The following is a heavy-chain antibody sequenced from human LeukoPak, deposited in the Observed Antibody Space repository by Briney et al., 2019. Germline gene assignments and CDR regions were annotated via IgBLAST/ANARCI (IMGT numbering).Heavy chain of an antibody. D-gene: IGHD3-22*01. CDR1: GGSFGGYY. J-gene: IGHJ6*03. CDR2: INHSGST. CDR3: ARDLHDSSGYYSRYYYYYYMDV. V-gene: IGHV4-34*01. Sequence: SETLSLACAVYGGSFGGYYWSWIRQPPGKGLEWIGEINHSGSTNYNPSPKSRVTISVDTSKSQFSLKLRSVTAADTAVYYCARDLHDSSGYYSRYYYYYYMDVWGKGTTVTISS.